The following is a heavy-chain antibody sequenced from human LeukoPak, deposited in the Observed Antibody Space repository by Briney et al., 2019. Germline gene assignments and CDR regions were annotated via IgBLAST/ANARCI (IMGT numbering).Heavy chain of an antibody. CDR1: GGSISSGDYY. Sequence: SETLSLTCTVSGGSISSGDYYWSWIRQPPGKGLEWIGYIYYSGSTYYNPSLKSRVTISVDTSKNQFSLKLSSVTAADTAVYYCATERERSGYPTLPDYWGQGTLVTVSS. D-gene: IGHD3-22*01. CDR2: IYYSGST. V-gene: IGHV4-31*03. CDR3: ATERERSGYPTLPDY. J-gene: IGHJ4*02.